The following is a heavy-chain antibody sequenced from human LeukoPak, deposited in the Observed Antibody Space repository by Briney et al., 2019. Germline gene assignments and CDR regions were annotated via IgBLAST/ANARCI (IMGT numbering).Heavy chain of an antibody. CDR3: ARAGTESKWGLPRADYYYMDV. CDR2: INPNSGGT. V-gene: IGHV1-2*02. CDR1: GYTFTGYY. J-gene: IGHJ6*03. D-gene: IGHD7-27*01. Sequence: ASVKVSCKASGYTFTGYYMHWVRQAPGQGLEWMGWINPNSGGTNYAQKFQGRVTMTRDTSISTAYMELSNVRSDDTALYYCARAGTESKWGLPRADYYYMDVWGKGTTVTVSS.